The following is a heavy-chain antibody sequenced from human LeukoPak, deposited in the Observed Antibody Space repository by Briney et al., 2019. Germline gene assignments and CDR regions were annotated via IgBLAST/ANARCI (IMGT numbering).Heavy chain of an antibody. CDR1: GYSISTGYY. CDR3: ARVRYCTSNTCFYDFGY. J-gene: IGHJ4*02. D-gene: IGHD2-2*01. Sequence: SETLSLTCTVSGYSISTGYYWGWIRQPPGKGLEWIGSIRHSGNTYYNPSLKSRVTMSVDTSKNQFSLKLSSVTAADTAIYYCARVRYCTSNTCFYDFGYWGQGTLVTVSS. CDR2: IRHSGNT. V-gene: IGHV4-38-2*02.